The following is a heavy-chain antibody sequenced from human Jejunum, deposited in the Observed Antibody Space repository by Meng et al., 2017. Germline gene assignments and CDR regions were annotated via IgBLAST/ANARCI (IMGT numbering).Heavy chain of an antibody. CDR1: GFTFSGYW. Sequence: GESLKISCAASGFTFSGYWMTWVRQAPGKGLEWVSSITFRSTYMNYADSVKGRFTISRDNAGNSLYLLMNSLRAEDTAMYYCARSRGGDSFDSWGQGTLVTVSS. V-gene: IGHV3-21*06. D-gene: IGHD2-21*02. J-gene: IGHJ4*02. CDR3: ARSRGGDSFDS. CDR2: ITFRSTYM.